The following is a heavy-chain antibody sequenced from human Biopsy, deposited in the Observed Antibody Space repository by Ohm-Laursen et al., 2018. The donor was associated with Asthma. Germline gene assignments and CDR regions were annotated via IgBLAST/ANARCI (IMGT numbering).Heavy chain of an antibody. V-gene: IGHV4-31*03. Sequence: SQTLSLTCTVSGDSITSGGCCWNWIRQPPGKGLEWIGYIHHSGTSYFNPSLKSRVSFSRDTSKNQFSLRLSSVTAADTAMYYCARIPRRSGSYFVDYWGQGTLVTVSP. J-gene: IGHJ4*02. CDR3: ARIPRRSGSYFVDY. D-gene: IGHD3-22*01. CDR2: IHHSGTS. CDR1: GDSITSGGCC.